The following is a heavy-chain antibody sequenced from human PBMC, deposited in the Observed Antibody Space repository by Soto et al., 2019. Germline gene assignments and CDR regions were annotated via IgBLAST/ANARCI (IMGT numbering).Heavy chain of an antibody. Sequence: QLQLQESGPGLVKPSGTLSLTCTVSGGSISSSTYYWGWIRQPPGGALEWIGSVFHTGSTYYNPSLKSRVTMTVDTSTNQFSLNLRSVTAKDTSICFCASLYYSRDSWGQGTLVIVSS. D-gene: IGHD3-16*01. CDR3: ASLYYSRDS. V-gene: IGHV4-39*01. CDR1: GGSISSSTYY. J-gene: IGHJ4*02. CDR2: VFHTGST.